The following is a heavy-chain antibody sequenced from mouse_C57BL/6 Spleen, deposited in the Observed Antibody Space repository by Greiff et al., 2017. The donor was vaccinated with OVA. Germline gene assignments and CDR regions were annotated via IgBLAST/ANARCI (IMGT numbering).Heavy chain of an antibody. V-gene: IGHV5-16*01. CDR3: ARDGATDYAMDY. Sequence: EVKVVESEGGLVQPGSSMKLSCTASGFTFSDYYMAWVRQVPEKGLEWVANINYDGSSTYYLDSLKSRFIISRDNAKNILYLQMSSLKSEDTATYYCARDGATDYAMDYWGQGTSVTVSS. CDR1: GFTFSDYY. CDR2: INYDGSST. D-gene: IGHD3-1*01. J-gene: IGHJ4*01.